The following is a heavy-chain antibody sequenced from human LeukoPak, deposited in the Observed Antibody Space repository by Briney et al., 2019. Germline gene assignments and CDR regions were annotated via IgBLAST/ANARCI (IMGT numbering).Heavy chain of an antibody. J-gene: IGHJ3*02. CDR3: ARDIITMIEGPSAFDI. CDR1: GYTLTELS. D-gene: IGHD3-22*01. Sequence: GASVKVSCKVSGYTLTELSMHWVRQAPGKGLEWMGGFDPEDGETIYAQKFQGRVTMTEDTSTDTAYMELSSLRSEDTAVYYCARDIITMIEGPSAFDIWGQGTMVTVSS. V-gene: IGHV1-24*01. CDR2: FDPEDGET.